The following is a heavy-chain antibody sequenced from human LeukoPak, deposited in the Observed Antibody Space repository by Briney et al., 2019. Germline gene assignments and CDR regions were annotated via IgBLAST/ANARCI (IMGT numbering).Heavy chain of an antibody. V-gene: IGHV3-74*01. Sequence: GGSLRLSCAASGFTFSSYWMHWVRQAPGKGLVWVSRINSDGSSTSYADSVKGRFTISRDNAKNTLYLQMNSLRAEDTAVYYCAREIGYTLYYYMDVWGKGTTVTVSS. CDR3: AREIGYTLYYYMDV. J-gene: IGHJ6*03. CDR2: INSDGSST. D-gene: IGHD6-13*01. CDR1: GFTFSSYW.